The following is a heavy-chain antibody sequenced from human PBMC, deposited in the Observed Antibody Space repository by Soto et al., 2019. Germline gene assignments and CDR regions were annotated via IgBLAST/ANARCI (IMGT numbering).Heavy chain of an antibody. CDR1: GYTFSNYY. J-gene: IGHJ5*02. CDR3: TRGGSTTTTSLNWFDP. D-gene: IGHD1-26*01. Sequence: ASVKVSCKASGYTFSNYYMHWLRQAPGQGLEWMGISYPSGGATGYAQKFQGRVTMTRDTSTSTVYMELSSLRSEDTAVYYCTRGGSTTTTSLNWFDPWGQGTLVTVSS. V-gene: IGHV1-46*01. CDR2: SYPSGGAT.